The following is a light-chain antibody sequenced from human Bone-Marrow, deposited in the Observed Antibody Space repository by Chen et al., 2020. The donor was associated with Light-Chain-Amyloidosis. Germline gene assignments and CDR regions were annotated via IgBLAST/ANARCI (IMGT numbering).Light chain of an antibody. CDR3: QSTDSTATYGV. CDR2: KDN. V-gene: IGLV3-25*03. CDR1: ALPKQY. Sequence: SYELTQPPSVAVSPGQTARITCSGDALPKQYVYWFQQKPGQAPMLVMYKDNERPSGIPERFSGSSSGTTVTLTISRVQTEDEADYYWQSTDSTATYGVFGGGTQLTVL. J-gene: IGLJ3*02.